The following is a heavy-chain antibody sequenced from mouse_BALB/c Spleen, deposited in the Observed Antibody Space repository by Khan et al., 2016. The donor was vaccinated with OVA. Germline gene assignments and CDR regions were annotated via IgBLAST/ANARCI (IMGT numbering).Heavy chain of an antibody. Sequence: VQLKESGPGLVKPSQSLSLTCTVTGYSITSEFAWNWIRQFPGNKLEWMGYISYSGNTRHNPSLKSLISITRDTSRNQFFLQLNSVTTEDTATYYCARKDYYDYDPFPYGGQGTLVTVSA. V-gene: IGHV3-2*02. CDR1: GYSITSEFA. CDR2: ISYSGNT. J-gene: IGHJ3*01. D-gene: IGHD2-4*01. CDR3: ARKDYYDYDPFPY.